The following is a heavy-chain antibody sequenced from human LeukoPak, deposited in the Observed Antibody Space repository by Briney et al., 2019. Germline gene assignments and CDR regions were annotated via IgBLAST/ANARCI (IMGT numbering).Heavy chain of an antibody. J-gene: IGHJ5*02. CDR1: GASISTYS. CDR3: ARSDSTDFKGFDP. CDR2: MSYRGST. Sequence: SETLSLTYTVSGASISTYSWNWIRQAPGRGLEWIGYMSYRGSTNFNPSLRGRGTMSLDTSKKQFSLELTSVTAEDTAVYYCARSDSTDFKGFDPWGQGTLVTVSS. D-gene: IGHD3/OR15-3a*01. V-gene: IGHV4-59*01.